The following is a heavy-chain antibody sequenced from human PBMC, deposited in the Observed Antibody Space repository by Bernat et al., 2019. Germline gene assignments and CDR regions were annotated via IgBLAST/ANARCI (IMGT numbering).Heavy chain of an antibody. CDR1: GGSISSSSYY. CDR2: INYSGST. Sequence: QVQLQESGPGRVKPSETLSLTCTVSGGSISSSSYYWGWIRQPPGKGLEWIASINYSGSTYYNASLKSRVTISVDTSQDQFSLNLNSVTAAATAVYYCARICVGVWCGVEFDYWGQGTLVTVSS. V-gene: IGHV4-39*01. J-gene: IGHJ4*02. CDR3: ARICVGVWCGVEFDY. D-gene: IGHD2-21*01.